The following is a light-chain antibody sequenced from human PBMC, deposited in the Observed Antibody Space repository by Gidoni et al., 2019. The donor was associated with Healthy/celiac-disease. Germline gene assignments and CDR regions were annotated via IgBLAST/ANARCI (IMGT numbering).Light chain of an antibody. CDR3: QQYDNWPRT. J-gene: IGKJ1*01. V-gene: IGKV3D-15*01. CDR2: GAS. CDR1: QSVSSN. Sequence: EIVMTQSPATLSVSPGERATLSCRASQSVSSNLAWYQQKPGPAPRVLIYGASTRAPGIPARFCGSGSEPEFTLTIISLQSEDFAVSYCQQYDNWPRTFGQGTKVEIK.